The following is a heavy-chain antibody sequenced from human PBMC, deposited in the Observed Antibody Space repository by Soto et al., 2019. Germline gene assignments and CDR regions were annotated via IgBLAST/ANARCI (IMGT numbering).Heavy chain of an antibody. Sequence: SDTLSLTCTVSGRSISSYYWSWIRQPPGKGLEWIGYIYYSGSTNYNPSLKSRVTISVDTSKNQFSLKLSSVTAADTAVYYCARVTLDMVPGVIIPNWFDPWGQGTLVTVS. CDR2: IYYSGST. CDR1: GRSISSYY. J-gene: IGHJ5*02. CDR3: ARVTLDMVPGVIIPNWFDP. D-gene: IGHD3-10*01. V-gene: IGHV4-59*01.